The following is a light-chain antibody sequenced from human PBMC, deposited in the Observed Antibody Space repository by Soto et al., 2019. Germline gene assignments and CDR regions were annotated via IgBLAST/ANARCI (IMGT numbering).Light chain of an antibody. J-gene: IGKJ4*01. Sequence: EIVMTQSPATLSVSPGETVTLSCRASQSVNFNLAWYQQKPGQAPRLLISGTSTRATGVAARFSGSGSGTEFSLPIISLQSEDFAVYYCQQYNNWPPLTFGGGTKVEIK. CDR3: QQYNNWPPLT. CDR1: QSVNFN. V-gene: IGKV3-15*01. CDR2: GTS.